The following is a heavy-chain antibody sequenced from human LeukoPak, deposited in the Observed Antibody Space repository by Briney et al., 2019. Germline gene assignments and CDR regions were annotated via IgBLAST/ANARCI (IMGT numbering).Heavy chain of an antibody. Sequence: PSETLSLTCTVSGGSISSYYWSWIRQPPGKGLEWIGNIYYSGSTNYNPSLKSRVTMSVDTSKNQFSLKLSSVTAADTAVYYCARTGWDKFDYWGQGTLVTVSS. CDR3: ARTGWDKFDY. CDR2: IYYSGST. D-gene: IGHD6-19*01. J-gene: IGHJ4*02. V-gene: IGHV4-59*12. CDR1: GGSISSYY.